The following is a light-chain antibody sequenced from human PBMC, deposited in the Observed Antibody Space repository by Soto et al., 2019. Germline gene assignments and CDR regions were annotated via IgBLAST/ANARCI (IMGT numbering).Light chain of an antibody. V-gene: IGLV2-8*01. CDR1: SSDVGGYNY. CDR2: EVT. Sequence: QSALTQPPSASGSPGQSVTISCTGTSSDVGGYNYVSWYQQHPGKDPKLMISEVTERPSGVPDRFSGSKSGNTASLTVSGLQDEDEADYYCSSYAGSNIFVFGSGTKLTVL. J-gene: IGLJ1*01. CDR3: SSYAGSNIFV.